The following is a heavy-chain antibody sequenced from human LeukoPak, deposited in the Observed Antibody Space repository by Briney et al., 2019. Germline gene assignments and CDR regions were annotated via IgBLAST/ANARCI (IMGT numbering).Heavy chain of an antibody. CDR2: IHYTGST. D-gene: IGHD3-10*01. J-gene: IGHJ5*02. CDR1: GGSISSYY. Sequence: SETLSLTCTVSGGSISSYYWSWIRQSPGKGLECIGYIHYTGSTNYNPSLKSRVTISVETSKNQFSLKLKSVTAADTAVYYCARGGYYGSGDDFRFDPWGQGTLVTVSS. CDR3: ARGGYYGSGDDFRFDP. V-gene: IGHV4-59*01.